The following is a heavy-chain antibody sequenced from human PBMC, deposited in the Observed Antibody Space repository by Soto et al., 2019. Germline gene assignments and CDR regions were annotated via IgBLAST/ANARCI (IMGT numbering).Heavy chain of an antibody. V-gene: IGHV3-74*01. CDR3: ATAEGDY. CDR2: MNSDGGII. CDR1: GYTFCNNC. J-gene: IGHJ4*01. Sequence: GSLRLSCAVAGYTFCNNCMHWVRQAPGKGLEWVSRMNSDGGIINYADSVKGRLNVSRDNAKNTLYLQMNSLRVEDTAVYYCATAEGDYXGXGT.